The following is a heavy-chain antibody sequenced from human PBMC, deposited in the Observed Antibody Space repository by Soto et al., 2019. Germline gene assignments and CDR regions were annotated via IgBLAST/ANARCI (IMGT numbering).Heavy chain of an antibody. V-gene: IGHV1-69*02. Sequence: QVQLVQSGAEVKKPGSSVKVSCKASGGTFSSYTISWVRQAPGQGLEWMGRIIPILGIANYAQKFQGRVTITADKSTSTAYMELSSLRSEDTAVYYCARGQWLVVSWYFDYWGQGTLVTVSS. CDR2: IIPILGIA. CDR1: GGTFSSYT. J-gene: IGHJ4*02. D-gene: IGHD6-19*01. CDR3: ARGQWLVVSWYFDY.